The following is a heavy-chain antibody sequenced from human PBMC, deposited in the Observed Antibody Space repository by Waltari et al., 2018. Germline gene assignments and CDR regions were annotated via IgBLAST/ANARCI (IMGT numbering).Heavy chain of an antibody. CDR3: AKKLGVSSWYYFDY. D-gene: IGHD1-26*01. CDR2: ISGSGDNT. Sequence: EVQLLESGGGLVQPGGSLRLSCAASGFTFSNYAMSWFRQAPGKGLEWVSAISGSGDNTFYVDSVKGRFTISRDNSKNTLYLQMNSLRAEDTAVYYCAKKLGVSSWYYFDYWGQGTLVTVSS. CDR1: GFTFSNYA. J-gene: IGHJ4*02. V-gene: IGHV3-23*01.